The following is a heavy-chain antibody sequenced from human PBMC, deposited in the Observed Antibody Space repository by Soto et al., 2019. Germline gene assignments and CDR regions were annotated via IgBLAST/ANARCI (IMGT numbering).Heavy chain of an antibody. J-gene: IGHJ3*01. CDR2: ISGDSNYI. D-gene: IGHD3-22*01. V-gene: IGHV3-21*06. Sequence: GGSLRLSCAASGFSFSGYNMNWVRQAPGKGLEWVSSISGDSNYIYYADSVQGRFTISRDNAKNSVYLQMNSLRAEDTAVYYCARVVYFDRSAYGLWGQGTMVT. CDR3: ARVVYFDRSAYGL. CDR1: GFSFSGYN.